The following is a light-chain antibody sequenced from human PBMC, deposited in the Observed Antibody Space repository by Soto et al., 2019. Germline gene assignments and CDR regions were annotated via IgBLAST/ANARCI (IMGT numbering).Light chain of an antibody. CDR1: QNIYSN. CDR2: RAS. Sequence: IVMTQSPATLSVSPGERVTLSCRASQNIYSNIAWYQQRPGQAPRLLIYRASTRATGVPARFSGSGSGTDFTLTISSLQSEDFTVYSCLQYHNLWAFGQGTNVDIK. J-gene: IGKJ1*01. V-gene: IGKV3-15*01. CDR3: LQYHNLWA.